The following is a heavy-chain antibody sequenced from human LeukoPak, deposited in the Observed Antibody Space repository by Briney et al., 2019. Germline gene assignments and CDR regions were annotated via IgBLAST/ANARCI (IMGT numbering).Heavy chain of an antibody. CDR2: IYYSGST. CDR3: ARSYSFPEGFDY. CDR1: GGSISSYY. D-gene: IGHD1-14*01. Sequence: PSETLSLTCTVSGGSISSYYWSWIRQPPGKGLEWIGYIYYSGSTNYNPSLKSRVTISVDTSKNQFSLKLSSETAADTAVYYCARSYSFPEGFDYWGQGTLVTVSS. J-gene: IGHJ4*02. V-gene: IGHV4-59*08.